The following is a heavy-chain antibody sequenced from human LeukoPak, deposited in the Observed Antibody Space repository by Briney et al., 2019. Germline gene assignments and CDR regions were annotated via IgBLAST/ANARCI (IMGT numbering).Heavy chain of an antibody. V-gene: IGHV4-59*08. CDR1: GGSISSYY. CDR3: ARLTFSSTSWADY. CDR2: IYYSGST. D-gene: IGHD2-2*01. J-gene: IGHJ4*02. Sequence: PSETLSLTCTVSGGSISSYYWSWIRQPPGKGLEWIGYIYYSGSTNYNPSLKSRVTISVDTSKNQFSLKLSSVTAADTAVYYCARLTFSSTSWADYWGQGILVTVSS.